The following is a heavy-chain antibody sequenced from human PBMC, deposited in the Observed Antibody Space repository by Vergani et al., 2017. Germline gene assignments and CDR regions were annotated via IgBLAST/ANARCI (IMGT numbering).Heavy chain of an antibody. V-gene: IGHV3-23*03. D-gene: IGHD4-17*01. Sequence: EVQLLESGGGLVQPGGSLRLSCAASGFTFSSYAMSWVRQAPGKGLEWVSVIYSGGSSTYYADSVKGRFTISRDNSKNTLYLQMNSLRAEDTAAYYCAKDASTVTTTPYFDYWGQGTLVTVSS. CDR3: AKDASTVTTTPYFDY. CDR2: IYSGGSST. J-gene: IGHJ4*02. CDR1: GFTFSSYA.